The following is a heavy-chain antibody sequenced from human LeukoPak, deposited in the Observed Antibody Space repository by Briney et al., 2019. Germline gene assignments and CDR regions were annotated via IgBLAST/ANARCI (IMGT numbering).Heavy chain of an antibody. V-gene: IGHV1-69*01. D-gene: IGHD5-18*01. J-gene: IGHJ4*02. CDR3: KIGDTDYYFDY. Sequence: GASVKVSCKASGGTFSSYAISWVRQAPGQGLEWMGGTIPIFGTANYAQKFQGRVTITADESTSTAYMELSSLRSEDTAVYYCKIGDTDYYFDYWGQGTLVTVSS. CDR1: GGTFSSYA. CDR2: TIPIFGTA.